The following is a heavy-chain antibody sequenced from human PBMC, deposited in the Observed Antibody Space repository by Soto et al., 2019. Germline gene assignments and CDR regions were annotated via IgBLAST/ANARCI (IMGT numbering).Heavy chain of an antibody. V-gene: IGHV3-7*05. CDR3: AINLAIVGTFDY. Sequence: GGSLRLSCAASEFIFSSYWMSWVRQAPGRGLEWVANIKQDGSEKEYVDSVKGRFTISRDNAKNSLYLQMNSLRAEDTAVYYCAINLAIVGTFDYWGQGTLVTVSS. CDR1: EFIFSSYW. CDR2: IKQDGSEK. D-gene: IGHD1-26*01. J-gene: IGHJ4*02.